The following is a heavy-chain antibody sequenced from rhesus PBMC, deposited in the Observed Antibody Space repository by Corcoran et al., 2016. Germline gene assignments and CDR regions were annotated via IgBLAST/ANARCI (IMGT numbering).Heavy chain of an antibody. CDR3: ARGLSWNYRLDY. D-gene: IGHD1-1*01. CDR1: GYSISSGYD. J-gene: IGHJ4*01. V-gene: IGHV4-76*01. Sequence: QVQLQESGPGVVKPSETLSLTCAVSGYSISSGYDWSWIRQPPGKGLEWIGYIYGSSGSTNYNPSLKYRVTISKDTSKNQFSLKLSSVTAAYTAVYYCARGLSWNYRLDYWGQGVLVTVSS. CDR2: IYGSSGST.